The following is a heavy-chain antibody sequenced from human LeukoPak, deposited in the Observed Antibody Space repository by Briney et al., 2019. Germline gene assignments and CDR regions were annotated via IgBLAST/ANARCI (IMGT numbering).Heavy chain of an antibody. D-gene: IGHD1-26*01. Sequence: KPSETLSLTCTVSGGSISSRSYYRGWIRQPPGKGLEWIGCIYYSGSTSYNPSLKSRVTISVDTSKNQFSLKLTSVTAADTAVYFCASSTAVVLAKKFQEWGQGTLVTVSS. CDR1: GGSISSRSYY. V-gene: IGHV4-39*07. CDR2: IYYSGST. CDR3: ASSTAVVLAKKFQE. J-gene: IGHJ1*01.